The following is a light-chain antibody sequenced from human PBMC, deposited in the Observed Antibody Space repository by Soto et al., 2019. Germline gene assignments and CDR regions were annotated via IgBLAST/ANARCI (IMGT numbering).Light chain of an antibody. CDR1: QSVSSN. J-gene: IGKJ4*01. CDR3: QQYNAWPLT. CDR2: VAS. Sequence: EIVMTQSPATLSVSPGERATLSCRPSQSVSSNLAWYQQKPGQTPKLLIYVASTRATGIPARFSGSGSGTEFTLTISSLQSEDFAVYYCQQYNAWPLTFGGGTKVEFK. V-gene: IGKV3-15*01.